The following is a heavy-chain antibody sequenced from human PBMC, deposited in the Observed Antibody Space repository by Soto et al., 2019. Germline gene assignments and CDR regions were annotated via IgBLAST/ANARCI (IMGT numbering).Heavy chain of an antibody. J-gene: IGHJ4*02. V-gene: IGHV4-31*03. CDR1: GGSISSGRYY. CDR2: ISSSGAT. D-gene: IGHD2-15*01. Sequence: QVQLQESGPGLVKPSQTLSLTCTVSGGSISSGRYYWSWIRQHPGKGLEWVGYISSSGATYYTPSLRNRVTISVDTSKNQFSLKMGSVTAADTAVYYCARVHCSGGSCYFFDYWGQGTLVTVSS. CDR3: ARVHCSGGSCYFFDY.